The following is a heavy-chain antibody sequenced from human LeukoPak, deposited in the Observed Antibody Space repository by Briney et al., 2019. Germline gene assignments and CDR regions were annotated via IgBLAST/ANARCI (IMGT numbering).Heavy chain of an antibody. V-gene: IGHV3-74*03. Sequence: GGSLRLSCAASGFTFSSYWIHWVRQAPGKGLVWVSLINSDESITTYADSVKGRFTISRDNAKNTLYLQMNSLRPEDTAVCYCARDLGYSIDYWGQGTLVTVSS. CDR2: INSDESIT. CDR1: GFTFSSYW. D-gene: IGHD5-18*01. J-gene: IGHJ4*02. CDR3: ARDLGYSIDY.